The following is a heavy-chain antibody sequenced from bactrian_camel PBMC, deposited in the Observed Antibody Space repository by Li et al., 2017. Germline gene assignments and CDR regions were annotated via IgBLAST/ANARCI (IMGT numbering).Heavy chain of an antibody. J-gene: IGHJ4*01. CDR2: IYTGGGRP. CDR3: AARQPCRVWLGYEDPGEYNI. V-gene: IGHV3S54*01. D-gene: IGHD5*01. Sequence: HVQLVESGGGSVQAGGSLRLSCAASEYIISYNCVGWFRQAPGMEREGVATIYTGGGRPYYDASVKGRFTMSQDNAKNTVDLQMNSLQSEDTAMYYCAARQPCRVWLGYEDPGEYNIWGQGTQVTVS. CDR1: EYIISYNC.